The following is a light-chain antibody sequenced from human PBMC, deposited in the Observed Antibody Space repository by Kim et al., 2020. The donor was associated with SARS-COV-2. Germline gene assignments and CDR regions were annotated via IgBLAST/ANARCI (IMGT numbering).Light chain of an antibody. Sequence: SSELTQDPAVSVALGQTVRITCQGDSLRSYYASWYQQKPGQAPVFVMYDENNWPSGIPDRFSGSRSGNTASLTITGAQAEDEADHYCNSRDRTGNNLVFGGGTQLTVL. CDR2: DEN. CDR1: SLRSYY. J-gene: IGLJ3*02. CDR3: NSRDRTGNNLV. V-gene: IGLV3-19*01.